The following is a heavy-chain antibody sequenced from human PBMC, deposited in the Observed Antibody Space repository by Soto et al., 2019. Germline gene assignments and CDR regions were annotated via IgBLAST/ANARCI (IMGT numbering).Heavy chain of an antibody. CDR1: GFTFSSFG. V-gene: IGHV3-30*09. J-gene: IGHJ4*02. Sequence: GGSMRLSWAPSGFTFSSFGLLWVRQAPGKGLEWLALISYDGSNKYNADSVKGRFAISRDNSKNTLDLQLNRLRPEDTAVYYCARTTTVAGTPEFDYWGQGT. CDR2: ISYDGSNK. D-gene: IGHD6-19*01. CDR3: ARTTTVAGTPEFDY.